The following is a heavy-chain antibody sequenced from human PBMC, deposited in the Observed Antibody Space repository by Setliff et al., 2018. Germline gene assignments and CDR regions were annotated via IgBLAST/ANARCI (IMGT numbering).Heavy chain of an antibody. CDR1: GFTFSTYA. CDR2: INSDGSTT. V-gene: IGHV3-74*01. D-gene: IGHD3-22*01. Sequence: GGSLRLSCAASGFTFSTYAMSWVRQAPRKGLVWVSRINSDGSTTTYADSVKGRFTISRDNGKNTVYLQMNSLRAEDTAMYYCVRGSAYSSGSFDCWGQGTLVTVSS. CDR3: VRGSAYSSGSFDC. J-gene: IGHJ4*02.